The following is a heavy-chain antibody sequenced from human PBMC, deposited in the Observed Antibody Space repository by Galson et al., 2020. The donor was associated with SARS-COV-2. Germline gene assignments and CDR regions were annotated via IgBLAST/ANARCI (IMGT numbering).Heavy chain of an antibody. CDR1: GFNVSSNY. CDR3: ARVGGYRKGRDV. Sequence: GESLKISCAASGFNVSSNYMSWVRQAPGKGLEWVSVIYSGGSTYHADSVKGRFTISRDHSKNTLYLQMNSLRAEDTAVYYCARVGGYRKGRDVWGQGTTVTVSS. CDR2: IYSGGST. D-gene: IGHD5-18*01. V-gene: IGHV3-53*01. J-gene: IGHJ6*02.